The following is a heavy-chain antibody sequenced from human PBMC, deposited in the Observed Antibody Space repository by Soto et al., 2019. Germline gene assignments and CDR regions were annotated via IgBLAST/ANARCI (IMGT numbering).Heavy chain of an antibody. Sequence: SETLSLTCTVSGGSISSSSYYWGWIRQPPGKGLEWIESIYYSGSTYYNPSLKSRVTISVDTSKNQFSLKLSSVTAADTAVYYCARHSAIGGGMDVWGQGTTVTVSS. D-gene: IGHD1-26*01. V-gene: IGHV4-39*01. CDR3: ARHSAIGGGMDV. CDR1: GGSISSSSYY. J-gene: IGHJ6*02. CDR2: IYYSGST.